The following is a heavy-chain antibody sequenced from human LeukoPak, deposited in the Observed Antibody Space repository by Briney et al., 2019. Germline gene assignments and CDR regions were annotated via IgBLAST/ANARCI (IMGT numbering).Heavy chain of an antibody. Sequence: PGGFLRLTCAAPGFTFISYAMSYVHQAPGKGLEWVSAISGSGGSIYYSVSVKGRFTISRDNSKNPFYLLMNSLRAEDVAVYYCAKCLGDGANYSFDFWGQGTLVTVSS. J-gene: IGHJ4*02. CDR3: AKCLGDGANYSFDF. V-gene: IGHV3-23*01. CDR2: ISGSGGSI. CDR1: GFTFISYA. D-gene: IGHD4/OR15-4a*01.